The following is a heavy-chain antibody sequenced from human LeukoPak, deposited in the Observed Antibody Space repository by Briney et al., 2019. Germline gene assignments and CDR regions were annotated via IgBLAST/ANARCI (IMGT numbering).Heavy chain of an antibody. CDR1: GGSFSGYY. J-gene: IGHJ5*02. V-gene: IGHV4-34*01. CDR2: INHSGST. D-gene: IGHD5-18*01. Sequence: PSETLSLTCAVYGGSFSGYYWSWIRQPPGKGLEWIGEINHSGSTNYNPSLKSRVTISVDTSKNQFSLKLSSVTAADTAVYYCARKGVIQLTYWRTHNWFDPWGQGTLVTVSS. CDR3: ARKGVIQLTYWRTHNWFDP.